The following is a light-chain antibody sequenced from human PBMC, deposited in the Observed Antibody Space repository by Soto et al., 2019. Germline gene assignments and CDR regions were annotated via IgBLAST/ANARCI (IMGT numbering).Light chain of an antibody. V-gene: IGKV1-39*01. CDR1: QDISNH. CDR2: AAS. J-gene: IGKJ1*01. CDR3: QQSYSTLTWT. Sequence: DIQMTQSPSSLSASVGDRVTITCQASQDISNHLNWYQQKPGKAPKLLIYAASSLQSGVPSRFSGSGSGTDFTLTISSLQPEDFATYYCQQSYSTLTWTFGQGTKVDIK.